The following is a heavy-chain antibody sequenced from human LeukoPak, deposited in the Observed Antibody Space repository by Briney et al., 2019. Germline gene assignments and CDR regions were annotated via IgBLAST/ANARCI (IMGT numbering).Heavy chain of an antibody. Sequence: PGGSLRLSCAASGFTFSSYSMNWVRQAPGKGLEWVSSISSSSSYIYYADSAKGRFTISRDNAKNSLYLQMNSLRAEDTAVYYCARGMGYGSGSYYNPWGQGTLVTVSS. D-gene: IGHD3-10*01. CDR2: ISSSSSYI. CDR3: ARGMGYGSGSYYNP. J-gene: IGHJ5*02. V-gene: IGHV3-21*01. CDR1: GFTFSSYS.